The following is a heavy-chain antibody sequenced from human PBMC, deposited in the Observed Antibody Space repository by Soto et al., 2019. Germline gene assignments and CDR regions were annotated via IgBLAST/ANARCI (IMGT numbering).Heavy chain of an antibody. CDR2: ISYDGSKE. CDR3: ARDFTVGATYSGPYYYAMDV. Sequence: QVQLVDSGGGVVQPGRSLRLSCAASGFTFSSYGMHWVRRAPGKGLEWVALISYDGSKEYYADSVRGQFTISRDNSKNTLYLQMNFLRVDDTAVYYCARDFTVGATYSGPYYYAMDVWGQGTTVIVSS. CDR1: GFTFSSYG. J-gene: IGHJ6*02. V-gene: IGHV3-33*05. D-gene: IGHD1-26*01.